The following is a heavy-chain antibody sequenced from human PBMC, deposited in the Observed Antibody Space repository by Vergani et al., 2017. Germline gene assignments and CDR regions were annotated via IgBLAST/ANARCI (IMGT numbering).Heavy chain of an antibody. V-gene: IGHV3-7*01. Sequence: EVHLEESGGGLVQPGGSLRLSCAASGFTFGDYYMAWIRLAPGKGLDWVASIKRDGTETFYVDSVKGRFIISRDNTNNSLFLQLRSLRAEDAAVYYCARDCTSGGCPDNYGMDVWGQXP. CDR2: IKRDGTET. CDR3: ARDCTSGGCPDNYGMDV. CDR1: GFTFGDYY. D-gene: IGHD2-8*01. J-gene: IGHJ6*02.